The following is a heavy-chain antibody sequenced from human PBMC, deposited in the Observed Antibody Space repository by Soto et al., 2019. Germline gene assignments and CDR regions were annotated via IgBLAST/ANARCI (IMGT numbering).Heavy chain of an antibody. D-gene: IGHD6-19*01. CDR2: IYYSGST. CDR3: PREPGAWYDAFDI. J-gene: IGHJ3*02. CDR1: GGSISSGGYY. Sequence: SETLSLTCTVSGGSISSGGYYWSWIRQHPGKGLEWIGYIYYSGSTYYNPSLKSRVTISVDTSKNQFSLKLSSVTAADTAVYYCPREPGAWYDAFDIWGQGTMVTVSS. V-gene: IGHV4-31*03.